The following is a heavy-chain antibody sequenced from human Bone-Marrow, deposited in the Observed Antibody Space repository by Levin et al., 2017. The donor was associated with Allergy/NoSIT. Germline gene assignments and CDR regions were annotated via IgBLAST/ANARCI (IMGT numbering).Heavy chain of an antibody. CDR2: IHYSGDT. CDR3: ARRDYSTESLGAIDF. D-gene: IGHD4-11*01. V-gene: IGHV4-59*08. Sequence: SQTLSLTCTISGGSIDSHYWSWIRQPPGKGLEWIGYIHYSGDTSYMPSLKSRVTILMDTSRNQFSLTLNSVTAADTAMYYCARRDYSTESLGAIDFWGRGTMVTVSS. CDR1: GGSIDSHY. J-gene: IGHJ3*01.